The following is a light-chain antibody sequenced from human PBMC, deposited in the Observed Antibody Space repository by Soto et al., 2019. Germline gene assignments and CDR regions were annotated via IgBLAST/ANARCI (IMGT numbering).Light chain of an antibody. J-gene: IGLJ1*01. V-gene: IGLV2-23*01. CDR2: EGT. CDR3: CSYAGRSTYV. CDR1: SSDVGHYNL. Sequence: QSALTQPASVSGSPGQSITISCTGTSSDVGHYNLVSWYQQYPGKAPKLVIYEGTKRTSGVSSRFSASKSGNTASLAISGLQAEDEAEYYCCSYAGRSTYVFGTGTKLTVL.